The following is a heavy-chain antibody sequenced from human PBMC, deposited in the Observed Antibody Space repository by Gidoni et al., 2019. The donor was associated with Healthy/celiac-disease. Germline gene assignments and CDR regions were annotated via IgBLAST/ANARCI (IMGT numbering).Heavy chain of an antibody. CDR3: ARDQIVTTVTTGWFDP. V-gene: IGHV3-11*01. Sequence: QVQLVESGGGLVKPGGSLRLSCAAPGFTCSDYYMSWIRQAPGKGLDWVSYISSSGSTIYYADAVKGRFTISRDNAKNSLYLQMNSLRAEDTAVYYCARDQIVTTVTTGWFDPWGQGTLVTVSS. CDR2: ISSSGSTI. CDR1: GFTCSDYY. D-gene: IGHD4-17*01. J-gene: IGHJ5*02.